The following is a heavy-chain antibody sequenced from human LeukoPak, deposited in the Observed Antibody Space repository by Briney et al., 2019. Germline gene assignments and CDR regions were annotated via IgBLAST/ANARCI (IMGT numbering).Heavy chain of an antibody. CDR3: ARDRQIAY. CDR1: GFTFSNYW. V-gene: IGHV3-7*01. J-gene: IGHJ4*02. CDR2: IKQDGSEK. Sequence: PGGALRLSCAASGFTFSNYWLTWVRQAPGQGLEWVANIKQDGSEKHYVDSMKGRFTISRDNAKNSLYLQMNSLRAEDTAVYYCARDRQIAYWGQGTLVTVSS.